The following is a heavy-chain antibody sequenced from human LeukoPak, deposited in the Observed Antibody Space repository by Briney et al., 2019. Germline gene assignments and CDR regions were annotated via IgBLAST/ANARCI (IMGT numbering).Heavy chain of an antibody. D-gene: IGHD3-16*01. V-gene: IGHV3-74*01. CDR2: INSDGSST. Sequence: GGSLRLSCAASGFTFSSYWMHWVRQAPGKGLVWVSRINSDGSSTSYADSVKGRFTISRDNAKNTLYLQMNSLRAEDTAVYYCATTDYVWGSCDENWFDPWGQGTLVTVSS. CDR3: ATTDYVWGSCDENWFDP. J-gene: IGHJ5*02. CDR1: GFTFSSYW.